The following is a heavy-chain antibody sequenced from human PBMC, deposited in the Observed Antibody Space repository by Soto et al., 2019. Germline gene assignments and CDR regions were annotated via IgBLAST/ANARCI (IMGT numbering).Heavy chain of an antibody. D-gene: IGHD6-13*01. Sequence: ASVKVCCKASGFTFTDYDMDWVRQAPGQGLQWMGWINLNSGGTNYAQNFEAWVTITRDTSISTAYMELRRLRSADTAVYFCARGPFIYSLAWYDPWGKGTLVTVSS. CDR3: ARGPFIYSLAWYDP. CDR1: GFTFTDYD. V-gene: IGHV1-2*04. J-gene: IGHJ5*02. CDR2: INLNSGGT.